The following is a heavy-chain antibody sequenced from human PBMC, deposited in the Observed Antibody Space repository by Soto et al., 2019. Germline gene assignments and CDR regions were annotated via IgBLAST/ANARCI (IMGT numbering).Heavy chain of an antibody. CDR1: GFTFSSYG. CDR3: VSAGVLCRSGRFDP. CDR2: IWDDGSNK. V-gene: IGHV3-33*01. D-gene: IGHD3-10*01. J-gene: IGHJ5*01. Sequence: QVQLVESGGGVVQPGRSLRLSCAASGFTFSSYGMHWVRQAPGKGLEWVAVIWDDGSNKYYADSVKGRFTMSRDNSKTTLYLVMNSVRGGDMVVDYCVSAGVLCRSGRFDPLGQGSLGNGS.